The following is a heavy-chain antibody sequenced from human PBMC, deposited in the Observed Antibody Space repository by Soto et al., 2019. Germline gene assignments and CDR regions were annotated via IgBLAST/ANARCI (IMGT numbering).Heavy chain of an antibody. CDR1: GYSFTSYW. V-gene: IGHV5-10-1*01. Sequence: DVQLVQSGAEVKKPGESLRISCQGSGYSFTSYWITWVRQMPGKGLEWMGRIGPSDSYAKYGPSFQGHVTISVDNSINTAFLQWSSLKASDTAIYYCARDGSYYPSGNSYNRILAYWGQGTLVTVSS. CDR2: IGPSDSYA. J-gene: IGHJ4*02. CDR3: ARDGSYYPSGNSYNRILAY. D-gene: IGHD3-10*01.